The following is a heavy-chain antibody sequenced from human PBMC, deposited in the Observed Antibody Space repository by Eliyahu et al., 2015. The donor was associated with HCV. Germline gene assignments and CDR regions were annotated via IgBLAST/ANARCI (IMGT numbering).Heavy chain of an antibody. J-gene: IGHJ4*02. Sequence: EVQLVESGGGLVQPGGSLRLSCAVSGFTFSSNWMSWVRQAPGKGLEGVANIKEDGSEIYYVDSVKGRFTISRDNAKNSLSLQMHNLRAEDTAMYFCARVRPGNYFDYWGQGTPVTVSS. CDR1: GFTFSSNW. CDR3: ARVRPGNYFDY. V-gene: IGHV3-7*01. D-gene: IGHD1-1*01. CDR2: IKEDGSEI.